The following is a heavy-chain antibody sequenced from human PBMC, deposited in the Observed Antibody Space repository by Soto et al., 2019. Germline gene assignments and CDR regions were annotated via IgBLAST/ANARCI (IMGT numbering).Heavy chain of an antibody. CDR2: ISGSGGST. V-gene: IGHV3-23*01. D-gene: IGHD3-3*01. CDR3: AKGQKIFGVVMPTYGMDV. Sequence: GGSLRLSCAASGFTFSSYAMSWVRQAPGKGLEWVSAISGSGGSTYYADSVKGRFTISRDNSKNTLYLQMNSLRAEDTAVYYCAKGQKIFGVVMPTYGMDVWGQGTTVTVSS. CDR1: GFTFSSYA. J-gene: IGHJ6*02.